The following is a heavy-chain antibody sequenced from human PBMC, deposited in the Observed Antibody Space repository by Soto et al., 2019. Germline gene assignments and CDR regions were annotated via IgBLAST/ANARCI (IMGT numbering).Heavy chain of an antibody. CDR3: ASLLSYSTGSESDY. D-gene: IGHD6-19*01. V-gene: IGHV5-51*01. CDR1: GDRCIDYW. Sequence: PWVSLKVCWKAAGDRCIDYWIGWMSQMPGKGLEWMGIIYPGDSHTRYSPSFQGQVTISADKSISTAYLQWSSLKASDTAMYYCASLLSYSTGSESDYWGQGTLVTVSS. CDR2: IYPGDSHT. J-gene: IGHJ4*02.